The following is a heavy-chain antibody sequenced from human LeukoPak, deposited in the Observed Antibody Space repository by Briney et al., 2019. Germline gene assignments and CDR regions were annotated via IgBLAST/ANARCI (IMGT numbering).Heavy chain of an antibody. CDR1: GFTFSSCG. CDR2: ISYDGSNK. J-gene: IGHJ5*02. Sequence: GGSLRLSCAASGFTFSSCGMHWVRQAPGKGLEWVAVISYDGSNKYYADSVKGRFTISRDNSKNTLFLEMNSLRAEDTAVYYCARDSYYDSSLRWFDPWGQGTLVTVSS. D-gene: IGHD3-22*01. V-gene: IGHV3-30*03. CDR3: ARDSYYDSSLRWFDP.